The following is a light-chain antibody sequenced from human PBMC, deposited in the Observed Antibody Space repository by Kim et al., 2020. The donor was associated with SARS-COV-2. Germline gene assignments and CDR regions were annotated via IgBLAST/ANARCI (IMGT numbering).Light chain of an antibody. CDR1: QDISNS. Sequence: DIQLTLSPSSLSASVGDTVTITCQANQDISNSLNWFRLRPGTAPKLLIFDASELEEGVPSRFSASGYETDFTFTITDLQPEDVATYYCQQFHLDPFTFGQGTKLEI. J-gene: IGKJ2*01. CDR3: QQFHLDPFT. V-gene: IGKV1-33*01. CDR2: DAS.